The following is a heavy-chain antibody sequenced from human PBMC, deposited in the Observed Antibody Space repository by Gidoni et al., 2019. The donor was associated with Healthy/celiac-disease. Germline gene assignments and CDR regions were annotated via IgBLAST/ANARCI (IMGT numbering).Heavy chain of an antibody. CDR1: GVTFDDYA. Sequence: EVQLVESGGGLVQHGRSLRLSCAASGVTFDDYAMHWVRQAPGKGLEWVSGISWNSGSIGYADSVKGRFTISRYNAKNSLYLQMNSLRAEDTALYYCAKDSHYDILTGYSGYWGQGTLVTVSS. V-gene: IGHV3-9*01. CDR2: ISWNSGSI. J-gene: IGHJ4*02. CDR3: AKDSHYDILTGYSGY. D-gene: IGHD3-9*01.